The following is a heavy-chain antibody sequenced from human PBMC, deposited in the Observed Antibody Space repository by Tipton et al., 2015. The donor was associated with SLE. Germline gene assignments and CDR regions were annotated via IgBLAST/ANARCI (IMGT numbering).Heavy chain of an antibody. D-gene: IGHD6-13*01. CDR2: IYYSGST. J-gene: IGHJ4*02. CDR3: ARAMSSTDMGFDY. CDR1: GGSITSYY. Sequence: LRLSCTVSGGSITSYYWSWIRQPPGKGLEWIGYIYYSGSTNYNPSLKSRVTISVDTSKNQFSLKLSSVTAADTAVYYCARAMSSTDMGFDYWGQGTLVTVSS. V-gene: IGHV4-59*08.